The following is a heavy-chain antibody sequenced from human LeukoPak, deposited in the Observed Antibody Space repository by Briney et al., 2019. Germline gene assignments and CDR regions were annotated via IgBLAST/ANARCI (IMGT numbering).Heavy chain of an antibody. CDR2: ISSSSSTI. CDR1: GFTFSSYW. CDR3: ARDSDTAMVPDAFDI. D-gene: IGHD5-18*01. V-gene: IGHV3-48*04. Sequence: PEGSLRLSCAASGFTFSSYWMSWVRQAPGKGLEWVSYISSSSSTIYHADSVKGRFTISRDNAKNSLYLQMNSLRAEDTAVYYCARDSDTAMVPDAFDIWGQGTMVTVSS. J-gene: IGHJ3*02.